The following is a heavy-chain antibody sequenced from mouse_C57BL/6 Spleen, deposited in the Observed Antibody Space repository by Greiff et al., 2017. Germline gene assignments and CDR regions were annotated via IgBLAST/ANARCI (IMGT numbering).Heavy chain of an antibody. V-gene: IGHV5-6*02. CDR1: GFTFSSYG. D-gene: IGHD2-3*01. CDR2: ISSGGSYT. J-gene: IGHJ4*01. CDR3: ARQNDGGYYAMDY. Sequence: DVMLVESGGDLVKPGGSLKLSCAASGFTFSSYGMSWVRQTPDKRLEWVATISSGGSYTYYPDSVKGRFTISRDNAKNTLYLQMSSLKSEDTAMYYCARQNDGGYYAMDYWGQGTSVTVSS.